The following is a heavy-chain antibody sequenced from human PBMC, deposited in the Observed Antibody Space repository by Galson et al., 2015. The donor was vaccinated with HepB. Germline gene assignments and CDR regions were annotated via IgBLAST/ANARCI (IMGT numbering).Heavy chain of an antibody. J-gene: IGHJ3*02. CDR3: ARDASITMIVVVSDAFDI. Sequence: SLRLSCAASGFTFSSYAMHWVRQAPGKGLEWVAVISYDGSNKYYADSVKGRFTISRDNSKNTLYLQMNSLRAEDTAVYYCARDASITMIVVVSDAFDIWGQGTMVTVSS. D-gene: IGHD3-22*01. V-gene: IGHV3-30-3*01. CDR2: ISYDGSNK. CDR1: GFTFSSYA.